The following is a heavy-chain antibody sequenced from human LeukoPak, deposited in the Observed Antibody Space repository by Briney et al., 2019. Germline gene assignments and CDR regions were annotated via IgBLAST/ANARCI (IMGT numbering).Heavy chain of an antibody. J-gene: IGHJ6*02. CDR2: FDPEDGET. V-gene: IGHV1-24*01. CDR3: ATAPGGYYYYGMDV. Sequence: ASVKVSCKVSGYTLTELSMHWVRQAPGKGLEWMGGFDPEDGETIYVQKFQGRVTMTEDTSTDTAYMELSSLRSEDTAVYYCATAPGGYYYYGMDVWGQGTTVTVSS. CDR1: GYTLTELS. D-gene: IGHD3-10*01.